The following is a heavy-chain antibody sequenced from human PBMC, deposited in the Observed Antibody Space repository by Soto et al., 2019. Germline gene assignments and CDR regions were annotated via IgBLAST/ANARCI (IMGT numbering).Heavy chain of an antibody. CDR3: ARDADQYSSSSKYYFDY. CDR1: GFTFSSYA. J-gene: IGHJ4*02. V-gene: IGHV3-30-3*01. D-gene: IGHD6-13*01. Sequence: QVQLVESGGGVVQPGRSLRLSCAASGFTFSSYAMHWVRQAPGTGLEWVAVISYDGSKKYYADSVKGRFTIPRDNSKNTLYLQMNRQRAEDTAVYYCARDADQYSSSSKYYFDYRGQGTLVTVSS. CDR2: ISYDGSKK.